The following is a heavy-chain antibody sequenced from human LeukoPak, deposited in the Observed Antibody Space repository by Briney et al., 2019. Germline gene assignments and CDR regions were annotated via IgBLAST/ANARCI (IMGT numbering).Heavy chain of an antibody. CDR3: ARETHGSSWFMDV. D-gene: IGHD6-13*01. CDR1: GFTVSSND. Sequence: PGGSLRLSCAASGFTVSSNDMSWVRQAPGKGLECISDIYSGGSTDYADSVKGRVTISRDNSKNKLYLQMNSLRAEDTAVYYCARETHGSSWFMDVWGKGTTVTISS. CDR2: IYSGGST. J-gene: IGHJ6*03. V-gene: IGHV3-53*01.